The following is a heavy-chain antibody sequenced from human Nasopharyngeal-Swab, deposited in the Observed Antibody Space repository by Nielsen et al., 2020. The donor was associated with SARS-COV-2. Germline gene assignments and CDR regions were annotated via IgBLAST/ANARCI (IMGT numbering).Heavy chain of an antibody. CDR2: IIPILGIA. CDR1: GGTFSSYA. V-gene: IGHV1-69*10. CDR3: ARDIVVVVAATPYYYYGMDV. J-gene: IGHJ6*02. Sequence: SVKVSCKASGGTFSSYAISWVRQAPGQGLEWMGGIIPILGIANYAQKFQGRVTITADKSTSTAYMELSSLRSEDTAVYYCARDIVVVVAATPYYYYGMDVWGQGTTVTVSS. D-gene: IGHD2-15*01.